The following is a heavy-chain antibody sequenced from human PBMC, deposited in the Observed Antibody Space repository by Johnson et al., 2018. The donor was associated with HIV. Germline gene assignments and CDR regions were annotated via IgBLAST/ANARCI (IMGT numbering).Heavy chain of an antibody. CDR3: ARSEVRYFDWSYQRGAFDI. V-gene: IGHV3-20*04. CDR1: GFTFDDYG. Sequence: EQLVESGGGVVRPGESLRLSCAASGFTFDDYGMSWVRQGPGKGLEWVSGINWNGGSIGYANSVKGRFTISRDNAKNSLYLQMNSLRAEDTAVYYCARSEVRYFDWSYQRGAFDIWGQGTMVTVSS. D-gene: IGHD3-9*01. J-gene: IGHJ3*02. CDR2: INWNGGSI.